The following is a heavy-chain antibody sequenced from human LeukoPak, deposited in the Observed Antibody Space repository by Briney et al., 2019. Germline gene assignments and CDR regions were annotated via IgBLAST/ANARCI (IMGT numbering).Heavy chain of an antibody. J-gene: IGHJ3*02. CDR3: AREIVVVPAAIFAFDI. V-gene: IGHV4-30-2*01. CDR2: IYHSGST. CDR1: GGSISSGGYY. Sequence: SGTLSLTCTVSGGSISSGGYYWSWIRQPPGKGLEWIGYIYHSGSTYYNPSLKSRVTISIDRSKNQFSLKLSSVTAADTAVYYCAREIVVVPAAIFAFDIWGQGTMVTVSS. D-gene: IGHD2-2*01.